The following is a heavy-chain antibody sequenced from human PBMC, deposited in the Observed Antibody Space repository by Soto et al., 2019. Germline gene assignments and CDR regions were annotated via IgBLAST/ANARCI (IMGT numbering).Heavy chain of an antibody. D-gene: IGHD3-3*01. Sequence: PSETLSLTCSVSGGSISSADYFWTWIRQSPGKGLEWMGYIFHSGTTYYNPSLKGRLIISIETSKNQFSLKLTSVTAADTAVYDCARSGYDFWSGYQNWFGPWGPGTLVTVSS. V-gene: IGHV4-30-4*01. CDR1: GGSISSADYF. J-gene: IGHJ5*02. CDR2: IFHSGTT. CDR3: ARSGYDFWSGYQNWFGP.